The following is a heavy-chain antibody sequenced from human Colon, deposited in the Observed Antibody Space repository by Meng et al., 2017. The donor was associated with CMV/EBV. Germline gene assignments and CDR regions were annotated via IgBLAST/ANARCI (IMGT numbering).Heavy chain of an antibody. CDR1: GYTITCHD. CDR2: VTCANGNT. V-gene: IGHV1-3*01. Sequence: SSKASGYTITCHDIHWVRQAPGKRIEWVGWVTCANGNTTYSQTFQDRVIITRDTSATTVYMELSSLKSEDTAVYYCAREPPLGGYFDYWGQGTLVTVSS. J-gene: IGHJ4*02. CDR3: AREPPLGGYFDY. D-gene: IGHD2-15*01.